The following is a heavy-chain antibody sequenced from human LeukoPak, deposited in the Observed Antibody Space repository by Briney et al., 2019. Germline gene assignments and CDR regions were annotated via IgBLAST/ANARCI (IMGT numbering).Heavy chain of an antibody. CDR3: AKSIGGVVVVAADY. J-gene: IGHJ4*02. CDR2: ISGSGGST. V-gene: IGHV3-23*01. CDR1: GFPFSSYP. D-gene: IGHD2-15*01. Sequence: GGSLRLSCQPSGFPFSSYPMTWARQAPGKGLEWVSVISGSGGSTYYTDSVKGRFTLSRDNSKNTLYLQMSSLRDEDTAVYYCAKSIGGVVVVAADYWGQGTQVTVSS.